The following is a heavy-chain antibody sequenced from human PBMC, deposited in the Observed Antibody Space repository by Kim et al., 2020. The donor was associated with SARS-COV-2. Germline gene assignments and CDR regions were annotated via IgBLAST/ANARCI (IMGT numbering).Heavy chain of an antibody. CDR1: GFTFSSYS. Sequence: GGSLRLSCAASGFTFSSYSMNWVRQAPGKGLEWVSYISSSSSTIYYADSVKGRFTISRDNAKNSLYLQMNSLRAEDTAVYYCARGDIVVVPGYYYYYGMDVWGQGTTVTVSS. CDR2: ISSSSSTI. D-gene: IGHD2-2*01. CDR3: ARGDIVVVPGYYYYYGMDV. V-gene: IGHV3-48*04. J-gene: IGHJ6*02.